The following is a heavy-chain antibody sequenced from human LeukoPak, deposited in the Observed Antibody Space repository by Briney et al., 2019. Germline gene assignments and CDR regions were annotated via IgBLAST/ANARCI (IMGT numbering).Heavy chain of an antibody. Sequence: GASVKVSCKASGYTFSDYYMHWVRQAPGQGLEWMGWINPNSGGTKYAQKFKGRGTMTTHTSISTAYMELSRLRSDDTAVYYCAGVYYDGSVSFDYWGQGTLVTVSS. CDR3: AGVYYDGSVSFDY. CDR1: GYTFSDYY. CDR2: INPNSGGT. V-gene: IGHV1-2*02. D-gene: IGHD3-22*01. J-gene: IGHJ4*02.